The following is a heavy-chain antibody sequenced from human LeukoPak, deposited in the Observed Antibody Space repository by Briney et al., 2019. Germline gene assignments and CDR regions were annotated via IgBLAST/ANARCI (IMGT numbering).Heavy chain of an antibody. CDR2: IRYDGSNK. V-gene: IGHV3-30*02. Sequence: GGSLSLSWAASGFTFRSYGLHWVRQAPGKGLEWVAFIRYDGSNKYYADSVKGRFTISRDNSKNTLYLQMNSLRAEDTAVYYCAKELDQLLWREVRNFDYWGQGTLVTVSS. CDR3: AKELDQLLWREVRNFDY. CDR1: GFTFRSYG. D-gene: IGHD2-2*01. J-gene: IGHJ4*02.